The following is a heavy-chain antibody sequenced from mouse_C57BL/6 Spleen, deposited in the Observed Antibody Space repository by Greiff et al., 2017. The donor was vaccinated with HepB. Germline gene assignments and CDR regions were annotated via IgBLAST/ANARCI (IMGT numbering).Heavy chain of an antibody. V-gene: IGHV5-9-1*02. Sequence: EVQLVEPGEGLVKPGGSLKLSCAASGFTFSSYCMSWVRQTPEKRLEWVAYISSGGDYIYYADNVKGRCTISRDNARNTLYMQISSLKSEDTAMYYCTRVRDPWLAYWGQGTLVTVSA. CDR2: ISSGGDYI. J-gene: IGHJ3*01. CDR3: TRVRDPWLAY. D-gene: IGHD3-3*01. CDR1: GFTFSSYC.